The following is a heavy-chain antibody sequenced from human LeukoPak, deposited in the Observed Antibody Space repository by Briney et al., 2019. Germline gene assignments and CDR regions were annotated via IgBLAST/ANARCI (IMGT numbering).Heavy chain of an antibody. CDR3: ARLRTVTTHFHYYMDV. Sequence: SETLPLTCTVSGGSISSYYWSWIRQPAGKGLEWIGRIYTSGSTNYNPSLKSRVTISVDTSKNQFSLKLSSVTAADTAVYYCARLRTVTTHFHYYMDVWGKGTTVTVSS. V-gene: IGHV4-4*07. D-gene: IGHD4-11*01. J-gene: IGHJ6*03. CDR2: IYTSGST. CDR1: GGSISSYY.